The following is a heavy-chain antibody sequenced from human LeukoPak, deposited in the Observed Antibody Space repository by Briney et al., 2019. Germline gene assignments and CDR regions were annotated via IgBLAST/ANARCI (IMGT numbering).Heavy chain of an antibody. CDR1: GGSITSSSYY. CDR2: IYYSGST. J-gene: IGHJ4*02. D-gene: IGHD6-13*01. V-gene: IGHV4-39*07. Sequence: SETLSLTCTVSGGSITSSSYYWGWIRQPPGKGLEWIGSIYYSGSTYYNPSLKSRVTISVDTSKNQFSLKLSSVTAADTAVYYCARVDLSIAAAPYYFDYWGQGTLVTVSS. CDR3: ARVDLSIAAAPYYFDY.